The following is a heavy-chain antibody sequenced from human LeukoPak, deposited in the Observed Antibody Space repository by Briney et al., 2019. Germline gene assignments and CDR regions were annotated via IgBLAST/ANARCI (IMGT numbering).Heavy chain of an antibody. CDR3: ARARAGGTTVTT. Sequence: SEPLSLTCTVYGGSINAYYWSWLRQPTGKGLEWIAYIYYSGSTNYNPSLKSRVTISVDTSKNQFSLKLSSVTAADTAVYYCARARAGGTTVTTWGQGTLVTVSS. D-gene: IGHD4-11*01. J-gene: IGHJ5*02. V-gene: IGHV4-59*01. CDR1: GGSINAYY. CDR2: IYYSGST.